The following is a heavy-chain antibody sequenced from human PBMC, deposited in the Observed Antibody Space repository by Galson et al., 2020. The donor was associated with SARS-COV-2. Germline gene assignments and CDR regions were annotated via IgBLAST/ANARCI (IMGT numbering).Heavy chain of an antibody. Sequence: GESLKISCKTSGYNFTGYWIAWVRQMPGKGLEWMGTIYPGDSGTTYSPSFQGQVTISADKAISTAYLQWSSLKASDTAMYYCAKGAEVFCSSGSCHYNWLDPWGQGTLVTVPS. J-gene: IGHJ5*02. D-gene: IGHD2-15*01. CDR1: GYNFTGYW. CDR2: IYPGDSGT. CDR3: AKGAEVFCSSGSCHYNWLDP. V-gene: IGHV5-51*01.